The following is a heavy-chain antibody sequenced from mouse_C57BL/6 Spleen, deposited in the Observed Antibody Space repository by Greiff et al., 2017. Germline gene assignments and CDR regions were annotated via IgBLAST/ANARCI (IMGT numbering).Heavy chain of an antibody. Sequence: VQLQQSGPGLVQPSQSLSITCTVSGFSLTSYGVHWVRQSPGKGLEWLGVIWSGGSTDYNAAFISRLSISKDNSKSQVFFKMNSLQADDTAIYYCARGDYDGFYYFDYWGQGTTLTVSS. D-gene: IGHD1-2*01. CDR1: GFSLTSYG. J-gene: IGHJ2*01. CDR2: IWSGGST. CDR3: ARGDYDGFYYFDY. V-gene: IGHV2-2*01.